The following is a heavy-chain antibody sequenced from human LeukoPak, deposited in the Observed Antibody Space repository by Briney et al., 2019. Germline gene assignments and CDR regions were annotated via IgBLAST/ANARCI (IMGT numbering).Heavy chain of an antibody. J-gene: IGHJ4*02. D-gene: IGHD4/OR15-4a*01. CDR3: ARRAGAYSHPYDY. Sequence: GGSLSLSCAASGFTFINYGMSWVRQAPGKGLEWVSAISGSGGSTYYADSVKGRFTISRDNSKNTLYLQMNSLRAEDTAVYYCARRAGAYSHPYDYWGQGTLVTVSS. V-gene: IGHV3-23*01. CDR1: GFTFINYG. CDR2: ISGSGGST.